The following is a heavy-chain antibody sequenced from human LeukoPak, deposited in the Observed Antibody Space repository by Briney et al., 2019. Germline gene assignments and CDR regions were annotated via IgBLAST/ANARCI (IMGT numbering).Heavy chain of an antibody. CDR3: ARGGRGSAAVVAPRSFDI. J-gene: IGHJ3*02. D-gene: IGHD3-22*01. V-gene: IGHV3-53*01. CDR2: TYTGGNS. Sequence: GGSLRLSCAASGFTVSSIHMVWVRQAPGKGLEWVSVTYTGGNSYYADSVKGRFIISRDISKNTLYLQMNSLRAEDSALYYCARGGRGSAAVVAPRSFDIWGQGTMVTISS. CDR1: GFTVSSIH.